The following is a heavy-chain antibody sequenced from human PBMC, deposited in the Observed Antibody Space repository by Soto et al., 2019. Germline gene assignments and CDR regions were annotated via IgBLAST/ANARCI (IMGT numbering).Heavy chain of an antibody. CDR1: GGTFSSYA. CDR3: ARASPGLYGMDV. CDR2: IIPIFGTA. D-gene: IGHD2-2*01. J-gene: IGHJ6*02. Sequence: SVNVSCKASGGTFSSYAISWVRQAPGQGLEWMGGIIPIFGTANYAQKFQGRVTITADESTSTAYMELSSLRSEDTAVYYCARASPGLYGMDVWGQGTTVTVSS. V-gene: IGHV1-69*13.